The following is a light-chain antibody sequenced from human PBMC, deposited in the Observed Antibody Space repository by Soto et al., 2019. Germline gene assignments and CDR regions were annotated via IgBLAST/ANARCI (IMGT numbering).Light chain of an antibody. Sequence: QSALTQPASVSGSPGQSITISCTGTSSDVGSYNYVSWYQQHPGKAPKLMIYEVSNRPLGVSNRFSGSKSGNTASLTISGLQAEDEADYYCSSYTGSDSWVFGGGTKVTVL. CDR3: SSYTGSDSWV. V-gene: IGLV2-14*01. J-gene: IGLJ3*02. CDR1: SSDVGSYNY. CDR2: EVS.